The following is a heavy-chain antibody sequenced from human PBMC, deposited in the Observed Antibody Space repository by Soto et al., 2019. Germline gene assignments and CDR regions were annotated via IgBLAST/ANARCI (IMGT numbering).Heavy chain of an antibody. D-gene: IGHD6-13*01. J-gene: IGHJ6*02. CDR3: AKDLSQLVIRYLYYGMDV. CDR2: ISYDGSNQ. V-gene: IGHV3-30*18. CDR1: GFTLSIHN. Sequence: SLRLSCAASGFTLSIHNMNWVRQAPGKGLEWVAVISYDGSNQYYADSVKGRFTISRDNSKNTLNLQMNSLRAEDTAVYYCAKDLSQLVIRYLYYGMDVSGQGTTVTVCS.